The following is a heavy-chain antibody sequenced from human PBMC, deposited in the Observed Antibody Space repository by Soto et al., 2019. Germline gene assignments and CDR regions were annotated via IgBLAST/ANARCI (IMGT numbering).Heavy chain of an antibody. V-gene: IGHV1-69*05. Sequence: ASAKVSCKTSGGTFSSYAISWVRQAPGQGLEWVGGIVPIVDTSTYAQKFQGRFTISRDDSKSIAYLQMNSLKTEDTAVYYCLKDIVLVPPRWSWFDPWGQGTLVTVSS. D-gene: IGHD2-2*01. CDR3: LKDIVLVPPRWSWFDP. J-gene: IGHJ5*02. CDR2: IVPIVDTS. CDR1: GGTFSSYA.